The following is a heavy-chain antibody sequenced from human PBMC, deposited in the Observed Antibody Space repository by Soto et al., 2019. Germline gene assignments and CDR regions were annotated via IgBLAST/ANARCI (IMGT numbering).Heavy chain of an antibody. D-gene: IGHD3-22*01. CDR3: ARPGYKSRYALDY. Sequence: EVELVESGGGLVQPGGSLRLTCITSGFDFSSYWMHWVRQAPGKGLEWVSRINSDGTDRDYAGAVKGRFTISRDNAENTLSLQMNYLRAEDTAMYYCARPGYKSRYALDYWGQGTQVTASS. CDR2: INSDGTDR. J-gene: IGHJ4*02. CDR1: GFDFSSYW. V-gene: IGHV3-74*01.